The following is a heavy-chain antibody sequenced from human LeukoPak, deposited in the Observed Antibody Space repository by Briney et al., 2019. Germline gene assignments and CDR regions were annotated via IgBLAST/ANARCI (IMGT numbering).Heavy chain of an antibody. V-gene: IGHV3-48*03. CDR1: GFTFSSFE. J-gene: IGHJ4*02. Sequence: PGGSLRLSCAASGFTFSSFEMNWVRQAPGKGLEWVSYMSNSGRTIYYTDSVNARFPISRDNAQDSLYLKMNSLRAEDTAVYYCARDRGYSNFDYWGQGTLLTVSS. D-gene: IGHD4-11*01. CDR2: MSNSGRTI. CDR3: ARDRGYSNFDY.